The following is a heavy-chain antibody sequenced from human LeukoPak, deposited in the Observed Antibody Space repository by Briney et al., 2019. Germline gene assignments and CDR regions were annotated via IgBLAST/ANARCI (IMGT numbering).Heavy chain of an antibody. CDR1: GGSFSGYY. CDR3: ARPFAANDAFDI. D-gene: IGHD2-15*01. V-gene: IGHV4-34*01. CDR2: INHSGST. Sequence: SETLSLTCAVYGGSFSGYYWGWIRQPPGKGLEWIGEINHSGSTNYNPSLKSRVTISVDTSKNQFSLKLSSVTAADTAVYYCARPFAANDAFDIWGQGTMVTVSS. J-gene: IGHJ3*02.